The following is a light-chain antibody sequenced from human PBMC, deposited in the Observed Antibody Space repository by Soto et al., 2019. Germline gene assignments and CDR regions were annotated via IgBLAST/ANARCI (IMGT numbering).Light chain of an antibody. CDR1: ESISSY. CDR3: QQSYSTPRT. CDR2: DAS. Sequence: EIVLTQSPATLSLSPGERATLSCRASESISSYLAWYQQRPGQAPSLLIYDASNRATGIPARFSGSGSGTDFTLTIDNLEPEDFATYYCQQSYSTPRTFGQGTKLEIK. V-gene: IGKV3-11*01. J-gene: IGKJ2*02.